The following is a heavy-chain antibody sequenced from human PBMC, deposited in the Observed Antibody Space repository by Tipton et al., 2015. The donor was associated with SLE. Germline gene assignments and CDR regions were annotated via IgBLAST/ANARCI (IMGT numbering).Heavy chain of an antibody. Sequence: QLAQSGAEVKKPGASVKVSCKASGYTFTSYAMHWVRQAPGQRLEWMGWINAGNGNTKYSQKFQGRVTITRDTSASTAYMELRSLRSDDTAVYYCARGPVGAWYFDLWGRGTLVTVSS. CDR1: GYTFTSYA. V-gene: IGHV1-3*01. CDR3: ARGPVGAWYFDL. CDR2: INAGNGNT. D-gene: IGHD1-26*01. J-gene: IGHJ2*01.